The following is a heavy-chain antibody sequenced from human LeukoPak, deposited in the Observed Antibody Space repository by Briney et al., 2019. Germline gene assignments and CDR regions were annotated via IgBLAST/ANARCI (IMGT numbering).Heavy chain of an antibody. CDR3: ATGGFGELLSYYYYGMDV. D-gene: IGHD3-10*01. J-gene: IGHJ6*02. Sequence: ASVKVSCKVSGYTPTELSMHWVRQAPGKGLEWMGGFDPEDGGTIYAQKFQGRVTMTEDTSTDTAYMELSSLRSEDTAVYYCATGGFGELLSYYYYGMDVWGQGTTVTVSS. V-gene: IGHV1-24*01. CDR2: FDPEDGGT. CDR1: GYTPTELS.